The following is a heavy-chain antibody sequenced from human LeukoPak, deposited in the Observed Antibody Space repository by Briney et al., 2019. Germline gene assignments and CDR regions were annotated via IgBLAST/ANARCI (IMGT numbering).Heavy chain of an antibody. CDR3: AKGTSGIIAGGHDYYMDV. CDR1: GFTFSSYG. Sequence: GSLRLSCAASGFTFSSYGMHWVRQAPGKGLEWVTFIRYDGIAVQYADSVKGRFTISRDNSKNALYLQMISLRPEDTAVYFCAKGTSGIIAGGHDYYMDVWGKGTTVTISS. D-gene: IGHD6-13*01. J-gene: IGHJ6*03. CDR2: IRYDGIAV. V-gene: IGHV3-30*02.